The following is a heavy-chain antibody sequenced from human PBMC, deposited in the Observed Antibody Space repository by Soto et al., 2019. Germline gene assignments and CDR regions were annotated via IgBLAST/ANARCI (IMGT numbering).Heavy chain of an antibody. D-gene: IGHD3-9*01. CDR2: INHSGST. V-gene: IGHV4-34*01. Sequence: TSETLSLTCAVYGGSFSGYYWSWIRQPPGRGLEWIGEINHSGSTNYNPSLKSRVTISVDTSKNQFSLKLSSVTAADTAVYYCARHPAGLRYFDYWGPGTLVTVS. CDR1: GGSFSGYY. J-gene: IGHJ4*02. CDR3: ARHPAGLRYFDY.